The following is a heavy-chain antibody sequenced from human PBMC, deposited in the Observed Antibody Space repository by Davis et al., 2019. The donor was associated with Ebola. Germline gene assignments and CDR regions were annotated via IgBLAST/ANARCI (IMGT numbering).Heavy chain of an antibody. CDR1: GFTFSSYD. D-gene: IGHD5-24*01. CDR2: ISSNGGST. CDR3: VKCRDGYNCRVYDY. V-gene: IGHV3-64D*08. Sequence: GESLKISCSASGFTFSSYDMHWVRQAPGKGLEYVSAISSNGGSTYYADSVKGRFTISRDNSKNTLYLQMSSLRAEDTAVYYCVKCRDGYNCRVYDYWGQGTLVTVSS. J-gene: IGHJ4*02.